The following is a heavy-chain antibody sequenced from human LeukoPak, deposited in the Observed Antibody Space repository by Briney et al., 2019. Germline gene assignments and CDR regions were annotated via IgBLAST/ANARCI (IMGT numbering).Heavy chain of an antibody. Sequence: ASVKVSCKASGYTFTSYDINWVRQATGQGLEWMEWMNPNSGNTGYAQKFQGRVTMTRNTSISTAYMELSSLRSEDTAVYYCARMHYYGSGSYNWFDPWGQGTLVTVSS. CDR3: ARMHYYGSGSYNWFDP. CDR1: GYTFTSYD. J-gene: IGHJ5*02. CDR2: MNPNSGNT. V-gene: IGHV1-8*01. D-gene: IGHD3-10*01.